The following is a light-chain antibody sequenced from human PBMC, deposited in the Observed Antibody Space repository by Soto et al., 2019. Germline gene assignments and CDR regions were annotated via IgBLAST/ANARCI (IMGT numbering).Light chain of an antibody. J-gene: IGKJ2*01. CDR1: QSVSATY. CDR2: GAS. CDR3: QHYSSSPRAT. V-gene: IGKV3-20*01. Sequence: EIVLTQSPGTLSLPPGGRATLSCRASQSVSATYLAWYQQRPGRAPRLLIYGASTRAPGIPGRFSGSGSGTDVALPISRRQPEDFAVYYGQHYSSSPRATFGQGTKLENK.